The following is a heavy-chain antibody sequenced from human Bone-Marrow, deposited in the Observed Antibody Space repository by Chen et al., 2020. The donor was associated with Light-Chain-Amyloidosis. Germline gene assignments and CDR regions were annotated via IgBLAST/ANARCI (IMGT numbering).Heavy chain of an antibody. CDR1: GFTFSDFY. V-gene: IGHV3-11*01. J-gene: IGHJ4*02. CDR2: ISSSSSAI. Sequence: QVQLAESGGGLVKPGGSLRLSCAASGFTFSDFYMTWIRQAPGKGLEWVSYISSSSSAIYYADSVKGRFTISRDNAENSVYLQMDRLRAEDTAVYYCARGYKFGYYWGQGTLVNVSS. CDR3: ARGYKFGYY. D-gene: IGHD3-16*01.